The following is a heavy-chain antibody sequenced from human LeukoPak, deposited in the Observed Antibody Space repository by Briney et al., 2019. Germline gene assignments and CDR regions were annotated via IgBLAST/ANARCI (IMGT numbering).Heavy chain of an antibody. Sequence: GGSLRLSCAASGLIFSNYWMTWVRQAPGKGLEWVANIKEDGSETYYVDSVKGRFTISRDNAKNSLYLQMNSLRAEDTALYYCAKVHGYSYGYFDYWGQGTLVTVSS. CDR1: GLIFSNYW. J-gene: IGHJ4*02. V-gene: IGHV3-7*03. CDR3: AKVHGYSYGYFDY. D-gene: IGHD5-18*01. CDR2: IKEDGSET.